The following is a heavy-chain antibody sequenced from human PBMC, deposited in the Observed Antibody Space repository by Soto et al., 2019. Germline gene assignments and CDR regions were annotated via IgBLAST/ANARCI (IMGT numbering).Heavy chain of an antibody. CDR2: ISGSGGST. CDR3: AKAVGYCSSTSCYPFDY. CDR1: GFTFSSYA. V-gene: IGHV3-23*01. Sequence: GGSLILSCAASGFTFSSYAMSWVRQAPGKGLEWVSAISGSGGSTYYADSVKGRFTISRDNSKNTLYLQMNSLRAEDTAVYYCAKAVGYCSSTSCYPFDYWGQGTLVTVSS. J-gene: IGHJ4*02. D-gene: IGHD2-2*01.